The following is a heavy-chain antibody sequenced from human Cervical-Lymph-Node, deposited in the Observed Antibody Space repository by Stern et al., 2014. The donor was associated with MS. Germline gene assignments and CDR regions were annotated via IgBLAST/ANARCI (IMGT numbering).Heavy chain of an antibody. D-gene: IGHD3-3*01. CDR2: ISAYNGNT. Sequence: QVQLVQSGAEVKKPGASVKVSCKASGYTFTSYGISWVRQAPGQGLEWMGWISAYNGNTNYAQKLQGRVTITTDTSTSTAYMELRSLRSDDTAVYYCARDRTFWSGYYTPNYYYYYGMDVWGQGTTVTVSS. J-gene: IGHJ6*02. V-gene: IGHV1-18*01. CDR3: ARDRTFWSGYYTPNYYYYYGMDV. CDR1: GYTFTSYG.